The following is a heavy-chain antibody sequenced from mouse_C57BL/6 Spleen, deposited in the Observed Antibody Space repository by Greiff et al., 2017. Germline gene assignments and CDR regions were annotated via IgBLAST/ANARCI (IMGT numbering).Heavy chain of an antibody. Sequence: QVQLQQSGTELVKPGASVKLSCKASGYTFTSYWMPWVKQRPGQGLEWIGNINPSNGGTNYNEKFKSKATLTVDKSSSTAYMQLSSLTSEDSAVYYCARERVSTVVGRDYFDYWGQGTTLTVSS. CDR3: ARERVSTVVGRDYFDY. CDR2: INPSNGGT. D-gene: IGHD1-1*01. J-gene: IGHJ2*01. V-gene: IGHV1-53*01. CDR1: GYTFTSYW.